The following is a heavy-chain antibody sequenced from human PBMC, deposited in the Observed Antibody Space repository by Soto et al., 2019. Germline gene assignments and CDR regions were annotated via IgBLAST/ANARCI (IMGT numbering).Heavy chain of an antibody. Sequence: QVKLVESGGGVVQPGRSLRLSCAASGFTFSSLAMHWVRHAPGKGLEWVAVISSDGGNKYYANYVKGRFTISRDNSKNTLSLQKDSLIPEDTAIYYFSRKWRITGTTGRTNLDYFVYWGQGTLVTVSS. J-gene: IGHJ4*02. CDR3: SRKWRITGTTGRTNLDYFVY. CDR1: GFTFSSLA. CDR2: ISSDGGNK. D-gene: IGHD1-20*01. V-gene: IGHV3-30-3*01.